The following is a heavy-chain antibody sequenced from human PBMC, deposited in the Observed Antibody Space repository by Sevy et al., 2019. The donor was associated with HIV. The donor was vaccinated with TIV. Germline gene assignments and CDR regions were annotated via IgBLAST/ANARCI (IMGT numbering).Heavy chain of an antibody. CDR1: GFSFSSYS. Sequence: GGSLRLSCAASGFSFSSYSMNWVRQAPGKGLEWVSYISHSSGSIYYTDSVKGRFTISRDNAKNSVYLQMNSLRDEDTAVYYCAREYYYDTRGFDYWGQGSLGTVSS. D-gene: IGHD3-22*01. CDR3: AREYYYDTRGFDY. CDR2: ISHSSGSI. J-gene: IGHJ4*02. V-gene: IGHV3-48*02.